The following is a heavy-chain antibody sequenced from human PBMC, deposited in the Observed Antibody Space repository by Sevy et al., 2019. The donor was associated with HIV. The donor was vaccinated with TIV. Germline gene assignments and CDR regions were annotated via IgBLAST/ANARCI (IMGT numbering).Heavy chain of an antibody. V-gene: IGHV3-48*02. J-gene: IGHJ5*02. D-gene: IGHD3-16*01. CDR3: ARDRGRGEVALDL. CDR1: GFRFRDYR. Sequence: GGSLRLSCAASGFRFRDYRMNWVRQAPGKGLEWVSYITSSSNTINYADSVKGRFTISRDNGRNSLYLQINSLGQEDTAVYYCARDRGRGEVALDLWGQGTLVTVSS. CDR2: ITSSSNTI.